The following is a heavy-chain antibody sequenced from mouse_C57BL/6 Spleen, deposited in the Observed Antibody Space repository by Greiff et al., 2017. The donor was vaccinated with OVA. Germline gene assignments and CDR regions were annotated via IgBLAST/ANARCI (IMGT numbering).Heavy chain of an antibody. CDR2: IYPGDGDT. CDR3: ARRGGSYSFAY. D-gene: IGHD1-1*02. J-gene: IGHJ3*01. V-gene: IGHV1-80*01. CDR1: GYAFSSYW. Sequence: VKLQESGAELVKPGASVKISCKASGYAFSSYWMNWVKQRPGKGLEWIGQIYPGDGDTNYNGKFKGKATLTADKSSSTAYMQLSSLTSEDSAVYFCARRGGSYSFAYWGQGTLVTVSA.